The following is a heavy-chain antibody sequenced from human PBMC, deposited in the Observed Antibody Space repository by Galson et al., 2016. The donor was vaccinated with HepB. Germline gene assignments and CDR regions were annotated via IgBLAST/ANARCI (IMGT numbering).Heavy chain of an antibody. V-gene: IGHV4-31*03. CDR1: GGSISSVNYY. D-gene: IGHD2-21*02. Sequence: TLSLTCTVSGGSISSVNYYWSWIRQHPGEGLEWIGYIFYSGTTHYNPSLKSRVTISMDTSKNHFSLKLNSMTAADTAVYYCARTTGDCGGDCSWFDPWGQGTLVTVSS. J-gene: IGHJ5*01. CDR2: IFYSGTT. CDR3: ARTTGDCGGDCSWFDP.